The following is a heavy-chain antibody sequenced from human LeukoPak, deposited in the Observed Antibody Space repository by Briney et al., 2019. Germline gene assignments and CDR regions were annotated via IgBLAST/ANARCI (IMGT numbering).Heavy chain of an antibody. Sequence: GGSLRLSCAASGFTFSNSALSWVRQAPGKGLEWVSAISGGGGNTYYADSVKGRFTISRDNSKNTLYLQMNRLRAEDTAVYYCAKHHGYSGSYFTRDWFDPWGPGTLVTVSS. CDR1: GFTFSNSA. CDR2: ISGGGGNT. V-gene: IGHV3-23*01. CDR3: AKHHGYSGSYFTRDWFDP. J-gene: IGHJ5*02. D-gene: IGHD1-26*01.